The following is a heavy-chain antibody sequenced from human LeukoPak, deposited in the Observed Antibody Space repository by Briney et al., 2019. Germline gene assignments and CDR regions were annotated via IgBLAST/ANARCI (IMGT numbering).Heavy chain of an antibody. V-gene: IGHV4-4*07. D-gene: IGHD1-26*01. CDR3: ARVGAGVDSYYYYGVDV. Sequence: SETLSLTCTGSGGSISNYYWSWIRQPAEKGLEWIGRIYTSGSTNYNPSLKSRVTMSVDTSKNQFSLKLSSVTAADTAVYYCARVGAGVDSYYYYGVDVWGQGTTVTVSS. CDR2: IYTSGST. J-gene: IGHJ6*02. CDR1: GGSISNYY.